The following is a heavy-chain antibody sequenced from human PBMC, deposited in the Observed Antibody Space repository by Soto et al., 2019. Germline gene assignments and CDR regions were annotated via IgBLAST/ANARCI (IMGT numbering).Heavy chain of an antibody. Sequence: SVKVSCKASGYTFTGYYMHWVRQAPGQGLEWMGGIIPIFGTANYAQKFQGRVTITADKSTSTAYMELSSLRSEDTAVYYCARDSVDTAMENYYYYGMDVWGQGTTVTVSS. CDR2: IIPIFGTA. V-gene: IGHV1-69*06. CDR1: GYTFTGYY. D-gene: IGHD5-18*01. CDR3: ARDSVDTAMENYYYYGMDV. J-gene: IGHJ6*02.